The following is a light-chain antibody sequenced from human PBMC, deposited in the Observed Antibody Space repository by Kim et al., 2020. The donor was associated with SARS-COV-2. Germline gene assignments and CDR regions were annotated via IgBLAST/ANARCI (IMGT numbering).Light chain of an antibody. V-gene: IGKV3-20*01. CDR1: QSIPSNY. J-gene: IGKJ4*01. CDR3: QQHQESPLT. CDR2: EIF. Sequence: EIVLTQSPGTLSSSPGETVALSCRASQSIPSNYLAWYQQKPGQAPRLLIYEIFNRATGIPDRFSGSGSGTDFTLTISRLEPEDFAVYYCQQHQESPLTFGGGTKVDIK.